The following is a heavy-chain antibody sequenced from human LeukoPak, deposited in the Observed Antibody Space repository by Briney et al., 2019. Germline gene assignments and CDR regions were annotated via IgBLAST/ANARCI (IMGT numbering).Heavy chain of an antibody. J-gene: IGHJ4*02. CDR1: GGSISSYY. D-gene: IGHD3-3*01. CDR3: ARTGTIFGAYAVDY. V-gene: IGHV4-59*01. CDR2: IYYSGST. Sequence: PSETLSLTCTVSGGSISSYYWSWIRQPPGKGLEWIGYIYYSGSTNYNPSLKSRVTISVDTSKNQFSLKLSSVTAADTAVYYCARTGTIFGAYAVDYWGQGTPVTVSS.